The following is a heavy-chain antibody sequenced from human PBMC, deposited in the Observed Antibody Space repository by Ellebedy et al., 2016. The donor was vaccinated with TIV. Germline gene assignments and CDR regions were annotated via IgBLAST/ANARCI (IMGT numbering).Heavy chain of an antibody. CDR1: GYTFTNYG. J-gene: IGHJ4*02. CDR2: ISAYNGNT. CDR3: ARYVVGTSHRYY. Sequence: ASVKVSCXASGYTFTNYGISWVRQAPEQGLEWMGWISAYNGNTDYAQKFQGRIMMTTDTSRKTAYMELSSLRSEDTAVYYCARYVVGTSHRYYWGQGTLVTVSS. D-gene: IGHD1-26*01. V-gene: IGHV1-18*01.